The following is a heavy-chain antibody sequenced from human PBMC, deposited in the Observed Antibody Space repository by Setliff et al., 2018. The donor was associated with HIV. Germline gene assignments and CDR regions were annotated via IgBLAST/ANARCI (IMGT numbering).Heavy chain of an antibody. J-gene: IGHJ6*02. V-gene: IGHV3-30*02. CDR1: GLSFSSYG. Sequence: GESLRLSCAASGLSFSSYGMYWVRQAPGKGLEWVAFMRYDGSNKYYTDSVRGRFTISRDNSKNTLYLQMNSLRVEDTAVYYCAKSHVVVTAQDYYYGMDVWGQGTTVTVSS. D-gene: IGHD2-21*02. CDR2: MRYDGSNK. CDR3: AKSHVVVTAQDYYYGMDV.